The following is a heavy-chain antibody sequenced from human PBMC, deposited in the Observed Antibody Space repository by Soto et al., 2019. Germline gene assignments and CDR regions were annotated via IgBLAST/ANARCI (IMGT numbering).Heavy chain of an antibody. J-gene: IGHJ6*02. V-gene: IGHV3-74*01. D-gene: IGHD3-3*01. CDR1: GFTFSSYW. Sequence: EVQLVESGGGLVQPGGSLRLSCAASGFTFSSYWMHWVRQAPGKGLVWVSRINSDGSSTSYADSVKGRFTISRDNAKSTLYLQMNSLRAEDTAVYYCARAPNYDFWSGYYYYYYYYGMDVWGQGTTVTVSS. CDR2: INSDGSST. CDR3: ARAPNYDFWSGYYYYYYYYGMDV.